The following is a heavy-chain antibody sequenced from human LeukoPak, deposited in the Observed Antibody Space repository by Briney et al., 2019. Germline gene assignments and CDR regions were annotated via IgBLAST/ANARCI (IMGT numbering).Heavy chain of an antibody. CDR2: IVSSGGYT. J-gene: IGHJ6*03. V-gene: IGHV3-21*01. D-gene: IGHD1-26*01. CDR3: ARDPYSGGYYQYYFYYMDF. Sequence: GGSLRLSCAASGFTFSTYSMNWVRQAPGKGLEWVSSIVSSGGYTYYADSVKGRFTISRDNAKNSLSLQMNSPRDEHTAVYYCARDPYSGGYYQYYFYYMDFWGKGTTVTVSS. CDR1: GFTFSTYS.